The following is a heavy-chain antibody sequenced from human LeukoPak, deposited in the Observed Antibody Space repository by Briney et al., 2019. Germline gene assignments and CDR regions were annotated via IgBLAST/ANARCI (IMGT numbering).Heavy chain of an antibody. CDR1: GYTFTSYG. V-gene: IGHV1-18*01. CDR2: ISAYTGNT. D-gene: IGHD2-2*01. CDR3: TRVASTTCDCPDYFDY. J-gene: IGHJ4*02. Sequence: GASVKVSCKASGYTFTSYGISWVRQAPGQGLEWMGWISAYTGNTNYAPKFQGRVTITTDRSTSTAYMDLRSLRSDDTAVYYCTRVASTTCDCPDYFDYWGQGTLVTVSS.